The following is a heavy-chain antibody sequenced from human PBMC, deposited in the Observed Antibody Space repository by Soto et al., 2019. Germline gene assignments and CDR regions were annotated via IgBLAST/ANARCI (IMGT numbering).Heavy chain of an antibody. CDR2: MLYSGLT. Sequence: SETLSLTCSVSGYSVSSSDYYWAWIRQPPGKGLEWIGSMLYSGLTYYNPSLKGRVTLSVDTSKSQFSVRLNSVTASATAVYYCAPLSVSLSGPYGIHVWGQGTTVTVSS. D-gene: IGHD2-15*01. CDR1: GYSVSSSDYY. V-gene: IGHV4-39*01. CDR3: APLSVSLSGPYGIHV. J-gene: IGHJ6*02.